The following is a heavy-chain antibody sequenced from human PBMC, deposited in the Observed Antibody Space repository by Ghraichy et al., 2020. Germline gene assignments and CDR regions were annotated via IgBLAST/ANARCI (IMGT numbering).Heavy chain of an antibody. CDR1: GFTFSDYY. CDR3: ARQDIVVVPAAPYYYYYYMDV. Sequence: GSLRLSCAASGFTFSDYYMSWIRQAPGKGLEWVSYISSSSSYTNYADSVKGRFTISRDNAKNSLYLQMNSLRAEDTAVYYCARQDIVVVPAAPYYYYYYMDVWGKGTTVTVSS. CDR2: ISSSSSYT. J-gene: IGHJ6*03. D-gene: IGHD2-2*01. V-gene: IGHV3-11*06.